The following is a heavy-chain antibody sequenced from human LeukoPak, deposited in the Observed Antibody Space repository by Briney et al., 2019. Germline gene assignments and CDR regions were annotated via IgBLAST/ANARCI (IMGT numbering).Heavy chain of an antibody. D-gene: IGHD6-19*01. CDR1: GFTFSSYA. Sequence: PGGSLRLSCAASGFTFSSYAMPWVRQAPGKGLEWVAVISYDGSNKYYADSVKGRFTISRDNSKNTLYLQMNSLRAEDTAVYYCARDGWKNDAFDIWGQGTMVTVSS. CDR3: ARDGWKNDAFDI. J-gene: IGHJ3*02. CDR2: ISYDGSNK. V-gene: IGHV3-30-3*01.